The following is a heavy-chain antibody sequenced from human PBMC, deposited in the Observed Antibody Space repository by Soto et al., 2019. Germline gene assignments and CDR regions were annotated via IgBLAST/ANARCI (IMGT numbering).Heavy chain of an antibody. CDR2: IIPTVDTS. Sequence: QVQLVQSGAEVRQPASSVKVYCKTSGATLSSYAITWVRQTPGQGLEWMGGIIPTVDTSTYAQKFQGRVTITADKFTNTVYMELSSLRYDDTAVYYCVRVVAIPGYPDNWGQGTLVTVSS. J-gene: IGHJ4*02. CDR3: VRVVAIPGYPDN. CDR1: GATLSSYA. V-gene: IGHV1-69*06. D-gene: IGHD5-12*01.